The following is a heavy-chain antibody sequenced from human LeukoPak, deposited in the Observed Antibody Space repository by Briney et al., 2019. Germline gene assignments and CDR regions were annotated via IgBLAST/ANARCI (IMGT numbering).Heavy chain of an antibody. CDR2: INPNSGGT. CDR1: GYTFTGYY. CDR3: AREWLYSSGWTSDY. D-gene: IGHD6-19*01. J-gene: IGHJ4*02. Sequence: ASVKVSCKASGYTFTGYYMHWVRQAPGQGLEWMGWINPNSGGTNYAQKFQGRVTMTRDTSISTAYMELSRLSSDDTAVYYCAREWLYSSGWTSDYWGQGTLVTVSS. V-gene: IGHV1-2*02.